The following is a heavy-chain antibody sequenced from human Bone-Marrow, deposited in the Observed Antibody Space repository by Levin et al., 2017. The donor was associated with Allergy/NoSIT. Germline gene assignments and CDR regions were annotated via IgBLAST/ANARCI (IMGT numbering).Heavy chain of an antibody. Sequence: GESLKISCKASGYTFTSYAMNWVRQAPGQGLEWMGWINTNTGNPTYAQGFTGRFVFSLDTSVSTAYLQISSLKAEDTAVYYCARAYKPSSGIAVAGTKPDVRFDYWGQGTLVTVSS. D-gene: IGHD6-19*01. CDR1: GYTFTSYA. V-gene: IGHV7-4-1*02. CDR3: ARAYKPSSGIAVAGTKPDVRFDY. J-gene: IGHJ4*02. CDR2: INTNTGNP.